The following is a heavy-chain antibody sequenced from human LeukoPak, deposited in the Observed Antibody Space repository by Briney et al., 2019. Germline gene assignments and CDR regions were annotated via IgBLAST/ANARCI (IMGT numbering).Heavy chain of an antibody. J-gene: IGHJ3*02. D-gene: IGHD6-13*01. Sequence: ASVKVSCKVSGYTLTELSMHWVRQAPGKGLEWMGGFDPGDGETIYAHKFQGRVTMTEDTSTDTAYMELSSLRAEDTAVYYCATAAAAAPDAFDIWGQGTMVTVAS. CDR1: GYTLTELS. CDR2: FDPGDGET. V-gene: IGHV1-24*01. CDR3: ATAAAAAPDAFDI.